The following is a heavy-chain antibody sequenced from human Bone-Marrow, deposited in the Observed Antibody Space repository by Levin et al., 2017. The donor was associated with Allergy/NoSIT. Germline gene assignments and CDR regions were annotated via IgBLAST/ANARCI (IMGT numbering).Heavy chain of an antibody. V-gene: IGHV3-23*01. CDR1: GFTFSSYA. J-gene: IGHJ4*02. CDR2: ISGSGGST. Sequence: GESLKISCAASGFTFSSYAMSWVRQAPGKGLEWVSAISGSGGSTYYADSVKGRFTISRDNSKNTLYLQMNSLRAEDTAVYYCAKTPYSSHSGFDYWGQGTLVTVSS. CDR3: AKTPYSSHSGFDY. D-gene: IGHD6-13*01.